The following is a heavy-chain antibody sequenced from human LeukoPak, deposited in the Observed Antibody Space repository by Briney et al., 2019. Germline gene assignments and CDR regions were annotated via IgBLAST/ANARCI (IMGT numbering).Heavy chain of an antibody. CDR2: INPNSGET. CDR3: ARHKCQCYHSSPYLTDYLSY. V-gene: IGHV1-2*02. J-gene: IGHJ4*02. D-gene: IGHD3-22*01. CDR1: GYTFTGFF. Sequence: ASVKVSCKASGYTFTGFFIHWVRQAPGQGLEWMGWINPNSGETNFAQSFQGRVAITRDTSITTAYVEVSRLTSDDTAVYLCARHKCQCYHSSPYLTDYLSYWGQGTLVTVSS.